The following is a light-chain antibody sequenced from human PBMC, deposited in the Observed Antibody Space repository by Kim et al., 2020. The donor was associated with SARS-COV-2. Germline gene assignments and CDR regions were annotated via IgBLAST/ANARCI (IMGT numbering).Light chain of an antibody. V-gene: IGKV1-12*01. CDR1: QGISNW. CDR3: QQTDSFPLT. J-gene: IGKJ4*01. CDR2: AAY. Sequence: ASVGDTVTITCRASQGISNWLAWYQQKPGEAPKLLISAAYSLQSGVPSRFRGSGSGTDFTLTISSLQPEDFATYYCQQTDSFPLTFAGGTKVDIK.